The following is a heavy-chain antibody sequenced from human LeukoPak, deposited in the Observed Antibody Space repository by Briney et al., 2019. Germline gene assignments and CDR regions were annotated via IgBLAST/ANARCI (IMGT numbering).Heavy chain of an antibody. J-gene: IGHJ4*02. D-gene: IGHD6-6*01. CDR2: ISGSGDST. V-gene: IGHV3-23*01. Sequence: GGTLRLSCAASGFTFSSYGMSWVRQAPGRGLEWVSAISGSGDSTYYADSVKGRFTISRDNSKNTLYLQMNTLRAEDTAVYYCAAHPSSAYWGRGTLVTVSS. CDR1: GFTFSSYG. CDR3: AAHPSSAY.